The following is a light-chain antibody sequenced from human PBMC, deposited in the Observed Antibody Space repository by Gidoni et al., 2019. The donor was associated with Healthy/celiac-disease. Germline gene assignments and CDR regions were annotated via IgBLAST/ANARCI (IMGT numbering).Light chain of an antibody. CDR2: RDS. J-gene: IGLJ2*01. CDR1: NIGSKN. V-gene: IGLV3-9*01. Sequence: SYELTQPLSVSVALGQTARITCGGNNIGSKNVHWYKQKPGQAPVLVIYRDSNRPSGIPERFSGSNSGNTANLTISRAQAGDEADYYCQVWDSSTHVVFGGGTKLTVL. CDR3: QVWDSSTHVV.